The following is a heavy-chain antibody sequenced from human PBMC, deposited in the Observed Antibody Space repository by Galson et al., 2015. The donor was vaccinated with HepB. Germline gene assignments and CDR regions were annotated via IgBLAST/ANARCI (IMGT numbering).Heavy chain of an antibody. CDR2: ISFDGSNK. V-gene: IGHV3-30*18. J-gene: IGHJ6*02. Sequence: SLRLSCAASGFTFSSYGMHWVRQAPGKGLEWVAIISFDGSNKYYADSVKGRFTISRDNSKNTLYLQMNSLRGDDTAVYYCAKDVFAEVVAVPYYYYFGMDVWGQGTTVTVSS. D-gene: IGHD2-15*01. CDR3: AKDVFAEVVAVPYYYYFGMDV. CDR1: GFTFSSYG.